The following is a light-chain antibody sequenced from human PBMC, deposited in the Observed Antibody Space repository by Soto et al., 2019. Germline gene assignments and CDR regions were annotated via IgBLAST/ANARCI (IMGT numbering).Light chain of an antibody. CDR2: GAS. J-gene: IGKJ3*01. V-gene: IGKV3-20*01. Sequence: EIVLTQSPDTLSLSPGERATLSCRASQSVSSYLAWYQQKPGQAPRLLIYGASSRATGIPDRFSGSGSGTDFTLTISRLEPEDFEVYYCQQYGSSPFTFGPGTKVDIK. CDR1: QSVSSY. CDR3: QQYGSSPFT.